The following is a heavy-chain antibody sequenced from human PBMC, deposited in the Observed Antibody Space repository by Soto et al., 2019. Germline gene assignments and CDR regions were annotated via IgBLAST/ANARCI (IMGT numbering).Heavy chain of an antibody. CDR2: ISGSGDST. D-gene: IGHD6-19*01. V-gene: IGHV3-23*01. CDR3: AKGVPGIAVAGTGYFQH. Sequence: GGSLRLSCAASGFTFSSDAMSWVRQAPGKGLEWVSGISGSGDSTYYADSVKGRFTISRDNSKNTLYLQMNSLRAEDTAVYYCAKGVPGIAVAGTGYFQHWGQGT. J-gene: IGHJ1*01. CDR1: GFTFSSDA.